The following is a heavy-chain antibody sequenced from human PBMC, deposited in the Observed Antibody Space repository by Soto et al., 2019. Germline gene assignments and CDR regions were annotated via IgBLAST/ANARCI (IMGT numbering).Heavy chain of an antibody. CDR2: IWYDGSNK. CDR3: ARDDYDSSGYYGY. J-gene: IGHJ4*02. D-gene: IGHD3-22*01. CDR1: GFTFSSYG. Sequence: GGSLRLSCAASGFTFSSYGMHWVRQAPGKGLEWVAVIWYDGSNKYYADSVKGRFTISRDNSKNTLYLQMNSLRAEDTAVYYCARDDYDSSGYYGYWGQGTLVTVSS. V-gene: IGHV3-33*01.